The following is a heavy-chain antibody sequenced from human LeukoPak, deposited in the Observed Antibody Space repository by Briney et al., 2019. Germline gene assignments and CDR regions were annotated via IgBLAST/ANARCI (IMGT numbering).Heavy chain of an antibody. CDR1: GFTFSSYG. CDR3: ATYSSSSSYYYYYMDV. Sequence: GGSLRLSCAASGFTFSSYGMSWVRQAPGKGLEWVSAISGSGGSTYYADSVKGRFTISRDNSKNTLYLQMNSLRAEDTAVYYCATYSSSSSYYYYYMDVWGKGTTVTVSS. J-gene: IGHJ6*03. D-gene: IGHD6-6*01. V-gene: IGHV3-23*01. CDR2: ISGSGGST.